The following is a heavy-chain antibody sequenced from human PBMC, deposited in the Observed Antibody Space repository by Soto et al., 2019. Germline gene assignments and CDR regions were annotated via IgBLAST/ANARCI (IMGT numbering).Heavy chain of an antibody. Sequence: SSETLSLTCTVSGGSISSYYWSWIRQPPGKGLEWIGYIYYSGSTNYNPSLKSRVTISVDTSKNQFSLKLSSVTAADTAVYYCAREGYSSTSKYYYGMDVWGQGTTVTVSS. V-gene: IGHV4-59*01. CDR1: GGSISSYY. CDR3: AREGYSSTSKYYYGMDV. D-gene: IGHD2-2*01. CDR2: IYYSGST. J-gene: IGHJ6*02.